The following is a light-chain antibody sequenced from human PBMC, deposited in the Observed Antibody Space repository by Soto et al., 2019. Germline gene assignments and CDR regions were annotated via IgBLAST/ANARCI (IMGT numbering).Light chain of an antibody. CDR3: GTWDSSLSAL. Sequence: QSALAQPPSVSAALGQKVTISCSGGSSNIGNNYVSWYQQLPGTAPKLLIYENNKRPSGIPDRFSGSKSGTSATLGITGLQTGDEADYYCGTWDSSLSALFGTGTKVT. V-gene: IGLV1-51*02. CDR2: ENN. J-gene: IGLJ1*01. CDR1: SSNIGNNY.